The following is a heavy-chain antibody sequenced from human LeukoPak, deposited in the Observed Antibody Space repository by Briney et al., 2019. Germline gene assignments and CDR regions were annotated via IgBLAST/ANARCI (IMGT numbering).Heavy chain of an antibody. J-gene: IGHJ4*02. CDR3: ARETGGNAGFDY. V-gene: IGHV1-46*01. CDR1: GYTFTSYY. Sequence: GASVTVSCKASGYTFTSYYMHWVRQAPGQGLEWMGIINPSGGSTSYAQKFQGRVTMTRDTSTSTVYMELSSLRSEDTAVYYCARETGGNAGFDYWGQGTLVTVSS. D-gene: IGHD4-23*01. CDR2: INPSGGST.